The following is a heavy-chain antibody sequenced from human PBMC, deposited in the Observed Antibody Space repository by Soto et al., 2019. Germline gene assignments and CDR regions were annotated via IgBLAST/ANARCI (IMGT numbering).Heavy chain of an antibody. CDR3: ARRGEEYLAYYFAY. D-gene: IGHD3-3*02. Sequence: QVQLLQSGAEVKKPGSSVMLSCKASGGTFSTYTLSWVRQAPGQGLEWMGGLVPACGATNYEQKFQGRVTITADESTSTAYMELSSLRSEDTAVYYCARRGEEYLAYYFAYWGQGTLVTVSS. CDR2: LVPACGAT. J-gene: IGHJ4*02. V-gene: IGHV1-69*12. CDR1: GGTFSTYT.